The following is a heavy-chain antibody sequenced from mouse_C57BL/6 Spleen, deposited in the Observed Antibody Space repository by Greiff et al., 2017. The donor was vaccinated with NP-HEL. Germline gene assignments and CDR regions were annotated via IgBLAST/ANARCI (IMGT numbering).Heavy chain of an antibody. CDR3: ARRNSRDAMDY. CDR2: IWSGGST. J-gene: IGHJ4*01. CDR1: GFSLTSYG. V-gene: IGHV2-2*01. Sequence: VMLVESGPGLVQPSQSLSITCTVSGFSLTSYGVHWVRQSPGKGLEWLGVIWSGGSTDYNAAFISRLSISKDNSKSQVFFKMNSLQADDTAIYYCARRNSRDAMDYWGQGTSVTVSS. D-gene: IGHD1-1*01.